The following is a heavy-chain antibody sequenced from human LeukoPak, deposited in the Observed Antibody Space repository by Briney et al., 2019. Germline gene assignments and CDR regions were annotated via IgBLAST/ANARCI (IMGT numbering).Heavy chain of an antibody. CDR3: ARDEALGYCSGGSCPHWFDP. Sequence: ASVKVSCKASGYTFTSYYMHWVRQAPGQGLEWMGLINPTGGSTGYAQKFQGRVTMTRDMSTSTAYMELRSLRSDDTAVYYCARDEALGYCSGGSCPHWFDPWGQGTLVTVSS. V-gene: IGHV1-46*01. D-gene: IGHD2-15*01. CDR2: INPTGGST. CDR1: GYTFTSYY. J-gene: IGHJ5*02.